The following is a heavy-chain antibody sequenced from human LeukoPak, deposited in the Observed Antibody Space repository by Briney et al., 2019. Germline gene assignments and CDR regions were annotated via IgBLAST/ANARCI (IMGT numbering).Heavy chain of an antibody. J-gene: IGHJ4*02. CDR3: VRHSSGWGNFDY. CDR1: SGSISSSYY. Sequence: SETLSLTCSVSSGSISSSYYWAWIRQPPGKGLEWIGSIYHSGTTYYNPSLKSRVTISVDTSKNQFSLKLSSVTAADTAVYYCVRHSSGWGNFDYWGQGTLVTVSS. D-gene: IGHD6-19*01. CDR2: IYHSGTT. V-gene: IGHV4-39*01.